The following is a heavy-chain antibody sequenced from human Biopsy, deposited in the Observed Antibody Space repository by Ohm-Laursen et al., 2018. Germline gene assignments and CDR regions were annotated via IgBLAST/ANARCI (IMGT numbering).Heavy chain of an antibody. CDR1: GDSISSYY. J-gene: IGHJ4*02. CDR2: IYYSGST. D-gene: IGHD1-26*01. CDR3: ARVGAGAPSIDYFDY. Sequence: GTLSLTCAVSGDSISSYYWSWIRQPPGQGLQWIGNIYYSGSTNYNPSLKSRVTISVDRSKNQFSLELSSVTAADTAVYYCARVGAGAPSIDYFDYWGQGALVTVSS. V-gene: IGHV4-59*01.